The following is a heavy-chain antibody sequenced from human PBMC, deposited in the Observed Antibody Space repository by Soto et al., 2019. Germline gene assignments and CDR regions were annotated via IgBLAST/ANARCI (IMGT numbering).Heavy chain of an antibody. CDR3: AKVGGYSYGPIYYCGMDV. V-gene: IGHV3-30*18. CDR1: GFTFSSYG. Sequence: QVQLVESGGGVVQPGRSLRLSCAASGFTFSSYGMHWVRQAPGKGLEWVAVISYDGSNKYYADSVKGRFTISRDNSKNTLYLQMNSLRAEDTAVYYCAKVGGYSYGPIYYCGMDVWGQGTTVTVSS. J-gene: IGHJ6*02. CDR2: ISYDGSNK. D-gene: IGHD5-18*01.